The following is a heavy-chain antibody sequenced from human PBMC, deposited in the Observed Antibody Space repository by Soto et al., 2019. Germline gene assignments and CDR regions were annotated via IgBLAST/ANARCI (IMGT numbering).Heavy chain of an antibody. Sequence: QVQLVESGGGVVQPGRSLRLSCAASGFTLSSYSMHWVRQAPGKGLEWVGVISYDGNKKYYRDSVKGRFSISRDTSNNTVHLQMNSLRPEDTAVYYCARSVAVAGLDYWGQGTLVTVSP. CDR3: ARSVAVAGLDY. CDR1: GFTLSSYS. D-gene: IGHD6-19*01. V-gene: IGHV3-30-3*01. CDR2: ISYDGNKK. J-gene: IGHJ4*02.